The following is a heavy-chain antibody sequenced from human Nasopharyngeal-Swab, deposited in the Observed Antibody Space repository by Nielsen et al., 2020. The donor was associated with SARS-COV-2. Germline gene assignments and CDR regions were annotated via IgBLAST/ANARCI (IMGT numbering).Heavy chain of an antibody. J-gene: IGHJ6*02. Sequence: GESLKISCAPSGFTFSSSAMSWVRQAPGKGLEWVSAISGSGGSTYYADSVQGRFTTSRDNAKNSLYLQMCSLRAEDTAVYYCARMNYYFYYGMDVWGQGTTVTVAS. CDR3: ARMNYYFYYGMDV. V-gene: IGHV3-23*01. CDR2: ISGSGGST. CDR1: GFTFSSSA.